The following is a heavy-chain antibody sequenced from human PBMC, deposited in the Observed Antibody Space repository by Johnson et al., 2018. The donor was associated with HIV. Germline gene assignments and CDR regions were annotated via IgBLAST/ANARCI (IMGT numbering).Heavy chain of an antibody. Sequence: QVQLVESGGGVVQPGGSLRLSCAESGFTFSSYGMHWVRQAPGKGLEWVAFIRYDGSNKYYADSVKGRFTISRDNSKNTLYLQMDSLRAEDTAVYYCAKDREQWRYGGLDAFDIWGQGTMVTVSS. CDR2: IRYDGSNK. CDR1: GFTFSSYG. CDR3: AKDREQWRYGGLDAFDI. J-gene: IGHJ3*02. D-gene: IGHD6-19*01. V-gene: IGHV3-30*02.